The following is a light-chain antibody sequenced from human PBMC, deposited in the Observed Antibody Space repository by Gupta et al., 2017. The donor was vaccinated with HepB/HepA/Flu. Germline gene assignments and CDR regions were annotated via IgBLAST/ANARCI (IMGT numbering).Light chain of an antibody. Sequence: QSVLTQPPSMSAAPGQKVTISCSGSSSNIGNNYVSWYQQFPGTAPKLLIYENNKRPSGIPDRFSGSKSGTSATLGITGLQTGDEADYYCGTWDSSLTAVVFGGGTKLTVL. V-gene: IGLV1-51*02. J-gene: IGLJ3*02. CDR2: ENN. CDR3: GTWDSSLTAVV. CDR1: SSNIGNNY.